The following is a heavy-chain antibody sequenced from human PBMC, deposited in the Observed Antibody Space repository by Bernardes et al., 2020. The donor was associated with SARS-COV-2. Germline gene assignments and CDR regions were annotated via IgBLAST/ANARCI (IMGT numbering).Heavy chain of an antibody. CDR3: ARLSEGRIYGDYGRYYYGMDV. Sequence: TLSLTCTVSGDSISSYYWSWIRQPPGKGLEWIGYIYYSGSTNYNPSLKSRVTISVDTSKNQFSLKLSSVTAADTAVYYCARLSEGRIYGDYGRYYYGMDVWGQGTTVTVSS. CDR2: IYYSGST. V-gene: IGHV4-59*08. CDR1: GDSISSYY. D-gene: IGHD4-17*01. J-gene: IGHJ6*02.